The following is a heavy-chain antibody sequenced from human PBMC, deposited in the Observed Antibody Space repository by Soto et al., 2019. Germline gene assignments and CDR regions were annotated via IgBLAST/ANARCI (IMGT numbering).Heavy chain of an antibody. CDR3: AREGTAVTTYYCYFDL. Sequence: GGSLRLSCAASGFTFSSYEMNWVRQAPGKGLEWVSYISSSGSTIYYADSVKGRFTISRDNAKNSLYLQMNSLSAEDTAVYYCAREGTAVTTYYCYFDLWGRGTLVTVSS. CDR1: GFTFSSYE. V-gene: IGHV3-48*03. D-gene: IGHD4-17*01. J-gene: IGHJ2*01. CDR2: ISSSGSTI.